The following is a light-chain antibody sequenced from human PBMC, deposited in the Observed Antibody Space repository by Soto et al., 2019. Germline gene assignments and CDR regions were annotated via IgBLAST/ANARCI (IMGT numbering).Light chain of an antibody. CDR3: RSNTSSRPRV. J-gene: IGLJ3*02. Sequence: QSALTQPASVSGSPGQSITISCTGTSSDVGGYNYVSWYQQHPGKAPKLMIYEVSNRPSGVSNRFSGSKSGNTASLTISGLPAGDRGYYYWRSNTSSRPRVFGGGTKLTVL. CDR2: EVS. CDR1: SSDVGGYNY. V-gene: IGLV2-14*01.